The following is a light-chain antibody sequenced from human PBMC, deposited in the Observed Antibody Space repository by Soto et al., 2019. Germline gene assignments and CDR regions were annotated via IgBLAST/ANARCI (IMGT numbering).Light chain of an antibody. CDR1: QSVDSGY. CDR2: AAS. J-gene: IGKJ2*01. V-gene: IGKV3-20*01. CDR3: QQYGSPSYT. Sequence: EIVLTQSPGTLSLSPGERATLSCRASQSVDSGYLAWYQQKPGQAPRLLIYAASSRATGIPDRFSGSGSGTDFTLTISRLEPEDFAVYYCQQYGSPSYTFGQGTKLEIK.